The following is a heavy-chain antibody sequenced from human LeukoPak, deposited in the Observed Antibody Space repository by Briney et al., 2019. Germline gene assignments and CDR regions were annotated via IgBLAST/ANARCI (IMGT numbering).Heavy chain of an antibody. CDR2: MGPNGGNT. Sequence: ASVKVSCKASGYTFICYDINWMRQATGQGLEWMGWMGPNGGNTGYAQKFQGWVTMTRDTSISTAYMELSRLRSDDTAVYYCAREGPITMVRGVIITAGMDVWGQGTTVTVSS. V-gene: IGHV1-8*01. CDR3: AREGPITMVRGVIITAGMDV. J-gene: IGHJ6*02. CDR1: GYTFICYD. D-gene: IGHD3-10*01.